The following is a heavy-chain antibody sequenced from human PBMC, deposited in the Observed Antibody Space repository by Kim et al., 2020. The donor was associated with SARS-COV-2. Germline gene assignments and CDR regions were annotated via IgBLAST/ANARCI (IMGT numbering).Heavy chain of an antibody. V-gene: IGHV3-21*06. D-gene: IGHD5-12*01. CDR2: ISTTGTYI. CDR3: ARYEVATISYGKDV. CDR1: GFTFRAYN. Sequence: GGSLRLSCVASGFTFRAYNMHWVRQAPGKGLEWVSSISTTGTYIQYADSVKGRFTVSRDNDKNFLYLQMSSLRVEDMAVYYCARYEVATISYGKDVWGQGTTVTVSS. J-gene: IGHJ6*02.